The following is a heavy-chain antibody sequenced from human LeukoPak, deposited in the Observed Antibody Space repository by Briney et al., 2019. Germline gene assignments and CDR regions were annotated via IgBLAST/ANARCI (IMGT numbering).Heavy chain of an antibody. J-gene: IGHJ6*03. CDR3: ARDYRPQWLGSPNYYYYYMDV. CDR2: IIPIFGTA. CDR1: GGTFSSYA. D-gene: IGHD6-19*01. V-gene: IGHV1-69*06. Sequence: ASVKVSCKASGGTFSSYAISWVRQAPGQGLEWMGGIIPIFGTANYAQKFQGRVTITADKSTSTAYMELSSLRSEDTAVYYCARDYRPQWLGSPNYYYYYMDVWGKGTTVTVSS.